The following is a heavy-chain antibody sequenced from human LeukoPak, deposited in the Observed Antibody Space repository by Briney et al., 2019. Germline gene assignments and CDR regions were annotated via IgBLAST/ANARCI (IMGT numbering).Heavy chain of an antibody. CDR2: ISYDGSNK. V-gene: IGHV3-30*18. CDR3: AKESAGSGYSGYDYFEYFQH. Sequence: GGSLRLSCAASGFTFSSYGMHWVRQAPGKGLEWVAVISYDGSNKYYADSVKGRFTISRDNSKSTLYLQMNSLRAEDTAVYYCAKESAGSGYSGYDYFEYFQHWGQGTLVTVSS. CDR1: GFTFSSYG. D-gene: IGHD5-12*01. J-gene: IGHJ1*01.